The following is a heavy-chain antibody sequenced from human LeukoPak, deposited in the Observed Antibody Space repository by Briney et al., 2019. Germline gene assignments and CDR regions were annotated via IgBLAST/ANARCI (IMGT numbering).Heavy chain of an antibody. J-gene: IGHJ4*02. CDR1: CGSFSGYY. CDR2: INHSGST. V-gene: IGHV4-34*01. Sequence: SETLSLTCAVYCGSFSGYYWSWIRQPPGKGLEWVGEINHSGSTNYNPSLKSRVTISVDKSKNQFSLKLSSVTAADTAVYYCARGGGDYIDYWGQGTLVTVSS. D-gene: IGHD6-25*01. CDR3: ARGGGDYIDY.